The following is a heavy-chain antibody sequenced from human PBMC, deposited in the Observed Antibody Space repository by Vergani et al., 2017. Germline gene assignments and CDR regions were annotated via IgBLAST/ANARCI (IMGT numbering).Heavy chain of an antibody. D-gene: IGHD2-2*01. V-gene: IGHV3-48*01. CDR1: GFTFSSYS. Sequence: EVQLVESGGGLVQPGGSLRLSCAASGFTFSSYSMNWVRQAPGNGLEWVSYISSSSSTIYYADAVKGRFTISRDNAKNSLYLQMNSLRAEDTAVYYCARYQSRLSETYGMDVWGQGTTVTVSS. CDR2: ISSSSSTI. CDR3: ARYQSRLSETYGMDV. J-gene: IGHJ6*02.